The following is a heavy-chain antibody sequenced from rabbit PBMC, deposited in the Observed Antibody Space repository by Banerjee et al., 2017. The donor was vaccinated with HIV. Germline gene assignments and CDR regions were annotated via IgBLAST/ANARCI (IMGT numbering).Heavy chain of an antibody. CDR1: GFDFSSSYW. J-gene: IGHJ4*01. V-gene: IGHV1S45*01. D-gene: IGHD2-1*01. Sequence: QEQLVEYGGDLVQPEGSLTLTCKASGFDFSSSYWICWIRQAPGKVLEWTGCIYTGDDDTNYATWAKGRFTISKTASTVDLRMTSLTAADTATYFCARAGGYRDFGLWGPGTLVTVS. CDR2: IYTGDDDT. CDR3: ARAGGYRDFGL.